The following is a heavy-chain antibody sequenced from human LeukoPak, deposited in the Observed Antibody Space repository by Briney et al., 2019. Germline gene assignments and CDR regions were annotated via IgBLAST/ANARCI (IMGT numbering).Heavy chain of an antibody. V-gene: IGHV3-23*01. Sequence: GGSLRLSCTASGFTFSNYAMTWVRQAPGKGLEWVSSISGTGGRTYSADSVKGRFTISRDNSKNTLYLQMKNLRVEHTAVYYCGKGLHGGVGYGVDVWGQGTTVSVSS. J-gene: IGHJ6*02. CDR2: ISGTGGRT. CDR1: GFTFSNYA. D-gene: IGHD3-16*01. CDR3: GKGLHGGVGYGVDV.